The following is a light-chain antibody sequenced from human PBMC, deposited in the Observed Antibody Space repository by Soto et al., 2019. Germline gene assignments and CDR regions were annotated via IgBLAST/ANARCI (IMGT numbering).Light chain of an antibody. CDR2: GAS. CDR1: ETVAGSY. Sequence: EIVLTQSPGTLSLSPGERATLSCGASETVAGSYLAWYQQKPGQAPRLLIHGASNRATGIPARFSGSGSGTDFTLTISSLEPEDFAVYYCQHYGDSSWTFGQGTKVDIK. CDR3: QHYGDSSWT. J-gene: IGKJ1*01. V-gene: IGKV3-20*01.